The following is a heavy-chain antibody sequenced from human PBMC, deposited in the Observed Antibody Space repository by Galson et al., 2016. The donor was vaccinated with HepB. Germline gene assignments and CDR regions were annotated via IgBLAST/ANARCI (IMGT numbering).Heavy chain of an antibody. V-gene: IGHV2-5*01. CDR1: GFSLSTTGVG. CDR3: ARRLGSCSGGYCSNFDY. CDR2: IYWHDGK. J-gene: IGHJ4*02. D-gene: IGHD2-15*01. Sequence: PALVKPTQTLTLTCTFSGFSLSTTGVGVGWIRLPPGKALEWLAVIYWHDGKRYSPPLESRHTITKDTSKNQVVITMTNMDPVDTATYYGARRLGSCSGGYCSNFDYWGQGTLVTVSS.